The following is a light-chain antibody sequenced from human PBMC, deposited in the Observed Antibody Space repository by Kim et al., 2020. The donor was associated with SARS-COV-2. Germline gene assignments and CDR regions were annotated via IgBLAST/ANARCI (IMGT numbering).Light chain of an antibody. CDR3: QQDYNLLT. CDR1: QSVSSSY. J-gene: IGKJ4*01. V-gene: IGKV3D-7*01. CDR2: GAS. Sequence: LAPGERATLSCRASQSVSSSYLSWYQQKPGQAPRLLIYGASTRATGIPARFSGSGSGTDFTLTISSLQPEDFAVYYCQQDYNLLTFGGGTKVDIK.